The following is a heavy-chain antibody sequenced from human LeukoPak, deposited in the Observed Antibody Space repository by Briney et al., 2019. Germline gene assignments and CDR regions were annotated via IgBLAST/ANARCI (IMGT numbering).Heavy chain of an antibody. CDR3: TGDNFDSSVKFDY. CDR1: GFTFSGSA. CDR2: IRSKANNYAT. D-gene: IGHD3-22*01. V-gene: IGHV3-73*01. Sequence: GGSLRLSCVVSGFTFSGSAVHWVRQASGKGLEWVGRIRSKANNYATAYAASVKGRFTISRDDSKNTAYLQMNSLKPEDTAVYYCTGDNFDSSVKFDYWGQGTLVTVSS. J-gene: IGHJ4*02.